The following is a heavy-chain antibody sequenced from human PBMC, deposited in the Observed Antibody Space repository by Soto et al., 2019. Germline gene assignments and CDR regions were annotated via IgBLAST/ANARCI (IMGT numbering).Heavy chain of an antibody. J-gene: IGHJ6*02. D-gene: IGHD3-16*01. CDR2: ISAYNGNT. CDR3: AREGPLTGYDYVYYYGMDV. Sequence: QVPLVQSGAEVKKPGASVKVSCKASGYTFTSYGISWVRQAPGQGLEWMGWISAYNGNTNYAQKLQGRVTMTTDTSTSTAYMELRSLRSDDTAVYYCAREGPLTGYDYVYYYGMDVWGQGTTVTVSS. V-gene: IGHV1-18*01. CDR1: GYTFTSYG.